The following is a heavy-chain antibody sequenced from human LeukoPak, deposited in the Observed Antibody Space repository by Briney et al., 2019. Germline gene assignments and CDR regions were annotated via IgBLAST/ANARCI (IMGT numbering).Heavy chain of an antibody. CDR1: GFTFSSYW. D-gene: IGHD3-22*01. CDR3: ARAGTPSYYYDSSGYYWPYYFDY. V-gene: IGHV3-7*04. J-gene: IGHJ4*02. CDR2: IKQDGSEK. Sequence: GGSLRLSCAASGFTFSSYWMSWVRQAPGKGLEWVANIKQDGSEKYYVDSVKGRFTISRDNAKNSLYLQMNSLRAEDTAVYYCARAGTPSYYYDSSGYYWPYYFDYWGQGTLVTVSS.